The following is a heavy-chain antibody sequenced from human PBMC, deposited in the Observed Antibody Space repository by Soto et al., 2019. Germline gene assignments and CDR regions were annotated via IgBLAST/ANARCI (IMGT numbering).Heavy chain of an antibody. CDR1: GYTFTGYY. CDR2: IIPIFGTA. CDR3: ARDESYDAFDI. J-gene: IGHJ3*02. D-gene: IGHD3-10*01. V-gene: IGHV1-69*13. Sequence: ASVKVSCKASGYTFTGYYMHWVRQAPGQGLEWMGGIIPIFGTANYAQKFQGRVTITADESTSTAYMELSSLRSEDTAVYYCARDESYDAFDIWGQGTMVTVSS.